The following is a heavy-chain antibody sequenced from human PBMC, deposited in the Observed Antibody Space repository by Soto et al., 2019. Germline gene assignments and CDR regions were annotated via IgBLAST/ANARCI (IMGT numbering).Heavy chain of an antibody. CDR2: VNNDGRNT. CDR1: GFTFSDFG. J-gene: IGHJ4*02. Sequence: EVQLLESGGDLVQSGGSLRLSCAASGFTFSDFGMSWVRQIPGKGLECVSTVNNDGRNTHYADSVEGRFTISRDNSKNTLYLQMGSLRAEDTAIYYCAKDAGNEESLFDYWGQGTLVTVSS. CDR3: AKDAGNEESLFDY. V-gene: IGHV3-23*01.